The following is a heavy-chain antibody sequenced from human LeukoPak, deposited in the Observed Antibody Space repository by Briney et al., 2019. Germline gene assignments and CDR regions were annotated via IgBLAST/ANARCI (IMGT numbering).Heavy chain of an antibody. J-gene: IGHJ5*02. CDR3: ARGHSSGYYGWFDP. CDR1: GGSISSGGYY. D-gene: IGHD3-22*01. CDR2: IYHSGST. V-gene: IGHV4-30-2*01. Sequence: SQTLSLTCTVSGGSISSGGYYWSWIRQPPGKGLEWIGYIYHSGSTYYNPSLKSRVTISVDRSKNQFSLKLSSVTAADTAVYYCARGHSSGYYGWFDPWGQGTLVTVSS.